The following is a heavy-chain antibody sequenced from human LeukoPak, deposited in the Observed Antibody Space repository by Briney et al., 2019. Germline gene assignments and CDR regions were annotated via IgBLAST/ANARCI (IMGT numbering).Heavy chain of an antibody. J-gene: IGHJ4*02. CDR1: GFSFSAYS. V-gene: IGHV3-23*01. D-gene: IGHD2-15*01. CDR3: AKDRLYTPRWTTFDY. Sequence: GCTLRLSYAASGFSFSAYSLTLVRQAPGEPREWAAMITGTRDSRCYAASVEGRFTISRDKSETTVYLQMDSLRVEDTALYYCAKDRLYTPRWTTFDYWGRGTLVTVSS. CDR2: ITGTRDSR.